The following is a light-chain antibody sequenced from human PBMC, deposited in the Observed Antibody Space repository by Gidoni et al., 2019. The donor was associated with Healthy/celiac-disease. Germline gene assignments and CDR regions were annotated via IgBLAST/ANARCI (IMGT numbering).Light chain of an antibody. Sequence: DIQMTQSPFSLSASVGDRVTITCQASQDICNYLNWYQQKPGKAPKLLIYDASNLETGVPSRCSGSGSGTDFTFTISSLQPEDIATYYCQQYDTRSITFGQGTRLEIK. CDR1: QDICNY. CDR2: DAS. V-gene: IGKV1-33*01. J-gene: IGKJ5*01. CDR3: QQYDTRSIT.